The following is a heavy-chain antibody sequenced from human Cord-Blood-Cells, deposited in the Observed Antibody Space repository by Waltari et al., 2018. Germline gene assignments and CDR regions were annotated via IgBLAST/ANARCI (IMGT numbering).Heavy chain of an antibody. CDR1: GGSFSGYY. CDR3: ARGLGFGELFFDY. D-gene: IGHD3-10*01. V-gene: IGHV4-34*01. Sequence: QVQLQQWGAGLLKPSETLSLTCAVYGGSFSGYYWSWIRQPPGKGLEWIGEINHSGSTKYDPSIKSRVTISVDTSKNQFSLKLSSVTAADTAVYYCARGLGFGELFFDYWGQGTLVTVSS. J-gene: IGHJ4*02. CDR2: INHSGST.